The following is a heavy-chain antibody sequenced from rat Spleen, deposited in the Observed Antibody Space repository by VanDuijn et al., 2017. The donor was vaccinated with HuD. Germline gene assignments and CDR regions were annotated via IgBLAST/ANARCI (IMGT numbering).Heavy chain of an antibody. D-gene: IGHD4-3*01. Sequence: QVQLKESGPGLVQPSQTLSLTCTVAGFSLTSYNVHWVRQPPGKGLEWMGVIWNTGGTRYNSALKSRLSISKDTSKSQVFLKMNSLQTEDTATYYCARDRGSVYVMDAWGQGASVTVSS. CDR1: GFSLTSYN. J-gene: IGHJ4*01. CDR2: IWNTGGT. CDR3: ARDRGSVYVMDA. V-gene: IGHV2-41*01.